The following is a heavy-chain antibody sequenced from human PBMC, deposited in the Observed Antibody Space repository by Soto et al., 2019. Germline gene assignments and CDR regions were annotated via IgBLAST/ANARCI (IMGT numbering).Heavy chain of an antibody. J-gene: IGHJ6*02. D-gene: IGHD6-19*01. Sequence: EVQLVESGGGLVQPGGSLRLSCAASGFTVSSNYMSWVRQAPGKGLEWVSVIYSGGSTYYADSVKGRFTISRHNSKNTLYLQMNSLRAEDTAVYYCARDKMGSCFLHYGMDVWGQGTTVTVSS. CDR3: ARDKMGSCFLHYGMDV. V-gene: IGHV3-53*04. CDR1: GFTVSSNY. CDR2: IYSGGST.